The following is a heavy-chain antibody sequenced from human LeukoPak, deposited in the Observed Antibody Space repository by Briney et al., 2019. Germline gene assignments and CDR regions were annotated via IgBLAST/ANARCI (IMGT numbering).Heavy chain of an antibody. CDR3: TRDLVSGDSSGWYYFDY. CDR2: IRSKAYGGTT. CDR1: GFTFGDYA. Sequence: GRSLRLSCTASGFTFGDYAMSWVRQAPGKGLEWVGLIRSKAYGGTTEYAASVKGRFTISRDDSKSIAYLQMNSLKTEDTAVYYCTRDLVSGDSSGWYYFDYWGQGTLVTVSS. J-gene: IGHJ4*02. D-gene: IGHD6-19*01. V-gene: IGHV3-49*04.